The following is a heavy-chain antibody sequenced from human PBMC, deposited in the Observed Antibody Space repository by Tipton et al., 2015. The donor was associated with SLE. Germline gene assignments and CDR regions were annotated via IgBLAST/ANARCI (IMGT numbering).Heavy chain of an antibody. Sequence: TLSLTCTVSGGSISSGSYYWSWIRQPAGKGLEWIGRIYTSGSTNYNPSLKSRVTISVDTSKNQFSLKLSSVTAADTAVYYCARSDRGGYYYYMDVWGKGTTVTVSS. D-gene: IGHD2-15*01. CDR2: IYTSGST. V-gene: IGHV4-61*02. J-gene: IGHJ6*03. CDR3: ARSDRGGYYYYMDV. CDR1: GGSISSGSYY.